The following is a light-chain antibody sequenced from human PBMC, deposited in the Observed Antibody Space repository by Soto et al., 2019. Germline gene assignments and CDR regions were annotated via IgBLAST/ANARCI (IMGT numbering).Light chain of an antibody. CDR3: QQRNSWPLT. V-gene: IGKV3-11*01. Sequence: ESVLTQSPATLSLSPGERSPLSSRASQSVSSYLAWYQQKPGQAPRLLIYDASDRATGIPARFSGSGSGTDFTLTISSLEPEDFAVYYCQQRNSWPLTFGGGTKVDIK. CDR1: QSVSSY. CDR2: DAS. J-gene: IGKJ4*01.